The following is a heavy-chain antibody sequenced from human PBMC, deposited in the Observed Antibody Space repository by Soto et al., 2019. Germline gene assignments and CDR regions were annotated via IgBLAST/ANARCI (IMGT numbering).Heavy chain of an antibody. Sequence: QVQLQESGPGLVKPSQTLSLTCTVSGGSISSGDHYWSWIRQPPGKGLEWIGYIYYSGSTYYNPXLKSRVTISVDXSXNXXSLKLSSVPAADTAVYYCARAADCRGGSCYFLLDYWGQGTLVTVSS. CDR1: GGSISSGDHY. D-gene: IGHD2-15*01. V-gene: IGHV4-30-4*01. J-gene: IGHJ4*02. CDR2: IYYSGST. CDR3: ARAADCRGGSCYFLLDY.